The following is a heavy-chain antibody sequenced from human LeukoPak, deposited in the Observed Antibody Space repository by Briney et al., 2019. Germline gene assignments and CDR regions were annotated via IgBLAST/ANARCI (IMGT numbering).Heavy chain of an antibody. CDR1: GYTFTSYG. Sequence: ASVKVSCKASGYTFTSYGISWVRQAPGQGLEWMGWINAGNGNTKYSQKFQGRVTITRDTSASTAYMELSSLRSEDTAVYYCAREADYYGSGSYYSLGFDPWGQGTLVTVSS. CDR2: INAGNGNT. J-gene: IGHJ5*02. V-gene: IGHV1-3*01. D-gene: IGHD3-10*01. CDR3: AREADYYGSGSYYSLGFDP.